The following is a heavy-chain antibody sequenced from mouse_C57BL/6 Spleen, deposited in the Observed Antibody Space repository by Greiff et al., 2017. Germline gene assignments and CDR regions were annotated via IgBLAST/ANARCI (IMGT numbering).Heavy chain of an antibody. CDR3: ARRYYGSSYWYFDV. J-gene: IGHJ1*03. D-gene: IGHD1-1*01. CDR2: INPNNGGT. CDR1: GYTFTDYN. Sequence: EVQLQQSGPELVQPGASVKMSCKASGYTFTDYNMHWVKQSHGKSLEWIGYINPNNGGTSYNQKFKGKATLTVNKSSSTAYMELRSLTSEDSAVYYCARRYYGSSYWYFDVWGTGTTVTVSS. V-gene: IGHV1-22*01.